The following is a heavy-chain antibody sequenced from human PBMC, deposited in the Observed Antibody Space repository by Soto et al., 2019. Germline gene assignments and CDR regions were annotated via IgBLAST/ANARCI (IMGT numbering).Heavy chain of an antibody. CDR3: ARRWGRTFDY. J-gene: IGHJ4*02. V-gene: IGHV4-59*08. D-gene: IGHD7-27*01. CDR1: GGSISSYY. CDR2: IYYSGST. Sequence: SETLSLTCTVSGGSISSYYWSWIRQPPGKGLEWIGYIYYSGSTNYNPFLKSRVTISVDTSKNQFSLKLSSVTAADTAVYYCARRWGRTFDYWGQGTLVTVSS.